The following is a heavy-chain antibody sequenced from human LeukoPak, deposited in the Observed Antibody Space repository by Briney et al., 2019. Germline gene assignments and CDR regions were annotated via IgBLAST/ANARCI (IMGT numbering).Heavy chain of an antibody. V-gene: IGHV1-18*01. J-gene: IGHJ4*02. CDR1: GYTFTAYY. CDR3: ARVGDILTGYPYYFDY. D-gene: IGHD3-9*01. Sequence: ASVKVSCKASGYTFTAYYIHWVRQAPGQGLEWMGWINFYNGNIDYAQKLQGRVTMTTDTSTSTAYMELRSLRSDDTAVYHCARVGDILTGYPYYFDYWGQGTLVTVSS. CDR2: INFYNGNI.